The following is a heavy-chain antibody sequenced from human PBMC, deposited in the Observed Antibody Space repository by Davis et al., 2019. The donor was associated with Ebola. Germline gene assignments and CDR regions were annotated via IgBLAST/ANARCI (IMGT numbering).Heavy chain of an antibody. CDR1: GFTFSSYA. D-gene: IGHD6-13*01. Sequence: GESLKISCAASGFTFSSYAMHWVRQAPGKGLEWVAVISYDGSNKYYADSVKGRFTISRDNSKNTLYLQMNSLRAEDTAVYYCAREGLWGSSSSFDYWGQGTLVTVSS. V-gene: IGHV3-30-3*01. CDR3: AREGLWGSSSSFDY. J-gene: IGHJ4*02. CDR2: ISYDGSNK.